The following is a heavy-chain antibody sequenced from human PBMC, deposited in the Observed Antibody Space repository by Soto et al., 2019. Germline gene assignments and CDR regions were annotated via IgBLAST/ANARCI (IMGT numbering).Heavy chain of an antibody. J-gene: IGHJ6*02. Sequence: ASVKVSCKASGGTFSSYAISWVRQAPGQGLEWMGGIIPIFGTANYAQKFQGRVTITADKSTSTAYMELSSLRSEDTAVYYCARDCSSTSCYDYYYYGMDAWGQGTTVTVSS. CDR1: GGTFSSYA. D-gene: IGHD2-2*01. CDR2: IIPIFGTA. V-gene: IGHV1-69*06. CDR3: ARDCSSTSCYDYYYYGMDA.